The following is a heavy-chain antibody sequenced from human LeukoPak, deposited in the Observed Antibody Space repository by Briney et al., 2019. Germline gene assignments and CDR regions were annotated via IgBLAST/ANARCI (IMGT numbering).Heavy chain of an antibody. J-gene: IGHJ4*02. Sequence: SETLSLTCSVSGGSISSSSYYWGWIRQPPGKGLEWIGSISYSGSTYHNPSLKSRVTISVDTSKNQFSLNLSSVTAADTAVYYCARHADSGFGELAFDYWGQGTLATVSS. D-gene: IGHD3-10*01. CDR3: ARHADSGFGELAFDY. CDR1: GGSISSSSYY. V-gene: IGHV4-39*01. CDR2: ISYSGST.